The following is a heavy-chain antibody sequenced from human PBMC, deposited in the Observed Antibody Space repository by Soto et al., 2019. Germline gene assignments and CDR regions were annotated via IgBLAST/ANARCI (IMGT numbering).Heavy chain of an antibody. V-gene: IGHV3-15*01. J-gene: IGHJ4*02. Sequence: PGGSLRLSCAASGFTFSNAWMSWVRQAPGKGLEWVGRIKSKTDGGTTDYAAPVKGRFTISRDDSKNTLYLQMNSLKTEDTAVYYCTTGVKLERHEKMYYFDYWGQGTLVTVSS. D-gene: IGHD1-1*01. CDR1: GFTFSNAW. CDR3: TTGVKLERHEKMYYFDY. CDR2: IKSKTDGGTT.